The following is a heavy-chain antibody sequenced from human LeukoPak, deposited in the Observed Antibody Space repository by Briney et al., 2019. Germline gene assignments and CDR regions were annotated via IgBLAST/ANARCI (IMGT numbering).Heavy chain of an antibody. V-gene: IGHV3-23*05. CDR3: ATLYGGQRADGY. CDR2: IYGGDTT. J-gene: IGHJ4*02. Sequence: PGGSLRLSCTASGFTFGDYAMSWVRQAPGKGLEWVSAIYGGDTTEYADSVKGRFISSRDISKNTLYLQMNTVRTEDTAVYYCATLYGGQRADGYWGQGTLVIVSS. D-gene: IGHD2-15*01. CDR1: GFTFGDYA.